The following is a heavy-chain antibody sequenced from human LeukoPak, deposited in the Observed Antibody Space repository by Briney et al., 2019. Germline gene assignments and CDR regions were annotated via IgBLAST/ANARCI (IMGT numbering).Heavy chain of an antibody. CDR2: ISGSGGST. J-gene: IGHJ4*02. D-gene: IGHD2-2*02. V-gene: IGHV3-23*01. CDR1: GFTFSSYA. CDR3: AKEGIVVVPAAIFYYFDY. Sequence: GGSLRLSCAASGFTFSSYAMSWVRQDPGKRLEWVSAISGSGGSTYYADSVKGRFTISRDNSKNTLYLQMNSLRAEDTAVYYCAKEGIVVVPAAIFYYFDYWGQGTLVTVSS.